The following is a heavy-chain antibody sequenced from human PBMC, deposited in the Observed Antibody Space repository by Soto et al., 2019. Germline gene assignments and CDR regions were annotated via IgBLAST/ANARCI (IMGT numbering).Heavy chain of an antibody. CDR1: GFTFSSYA. J-gene: IGHJ4*02. CDR3: AASAVVAAHY. Sequence: GGSLRLSCASSGFTFSSYAMSWVRQAPGKGLDWLSYISGSGNTTYYADSVKGRFTVSRDNAKNLLYLQMNSLRAEDTAVYYCAASAVVAAHYWGQGALVTVSS. V-gene: IGHV3-48*04. D-gene: IGHD2-15*01. CDR2: ISGSGNTT.